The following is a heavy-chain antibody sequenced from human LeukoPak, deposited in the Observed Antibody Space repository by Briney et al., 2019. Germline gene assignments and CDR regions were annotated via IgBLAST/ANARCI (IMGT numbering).Heavy chain of an antibody. Sequence: PSETLSLTCTVSGGSISSGSYYWTWIRQPAGKGLEWIGRVYTSGSTNYNPSLKSRVTISVDTSKNQFSLKLSSVTAADTAVYYCARSGAAGGAFDIWGQGTMVTVSS. CDR1: GGSISSGSYY. V-gene: IGHV4-61*02. J-gene: IGHJ3*02. CDR2: VYTSGST. D-gene: IGHD6-13*01. CDR3: ARSGAAGGAFDI.